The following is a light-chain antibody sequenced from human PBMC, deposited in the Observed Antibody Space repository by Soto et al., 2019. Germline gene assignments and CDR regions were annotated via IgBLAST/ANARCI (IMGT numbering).Light chain of an antibody. CDR1: NIGAYS. Sequence: SYELTQPPSVSVAPGQTARITCGGNNIGAYSVYWYQQKPGQAPVLVAYDDTNRPSGIPGRFSGSNSGNTATLTISSVEAGDEAAYYCQVWDSDSDPSYVFGGGTK. CDR2: DDT. J-gene: IGLJ1*01. V-gene: IGLV3-21*02. CDR3: QVWDSDSDPSYV.